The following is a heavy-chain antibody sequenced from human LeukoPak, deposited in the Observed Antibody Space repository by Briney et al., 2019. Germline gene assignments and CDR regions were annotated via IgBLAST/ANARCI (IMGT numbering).Heavy chain of an antibody. V-gene: IGHV4-34*01. CDR1: GGSFSGYY. Sequence: SETLSLTCAVYGGSFSGYYWSWIRQPPGKGLEWIGEINHSGSTNYNPSLKSRVTISVDTSKNQFSLKLSSVTAADTAVYYCARESIVVVTAIPYYYYMDVWGKGTTVTVSS. D-gene: IGHD2-21*02. CDR2: INHSGST. CDR3: ARESIVVVTAIPYYYYMDV. J-gene: IGHJ6*03.